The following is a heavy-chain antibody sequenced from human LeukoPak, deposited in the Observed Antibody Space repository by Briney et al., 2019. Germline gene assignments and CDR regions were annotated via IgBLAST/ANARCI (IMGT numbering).Heavy chain of an antibody. V-gene: IGHV1-2*02. Sequence: ASVKVSCKASGYTFTGYYMHWVRQAPGQGLEWMGWINPNSGGTNYAQKFQGRVTMTRDTSISTAYMELSRLRSDDTAVYYCARDGSILDIGYCSSTSCSPVSDDYFDYWGQGTLVTVSS. D-gene: IGHD2-2*01. J-gene: IGHJ4*02. CDR3: ARDGSILDIGYCSSTSCSPVSDDYFDY. CDR2: INPNSGGT. CDR1: GYTFTGYY.